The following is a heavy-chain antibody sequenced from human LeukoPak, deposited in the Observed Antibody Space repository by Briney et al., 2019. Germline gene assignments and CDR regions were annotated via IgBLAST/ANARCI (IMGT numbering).Heavy chain of an antibody. D-gene: IGHD6-19*01. J-gene: IGHJ4*02. Sequence: SETLSLTCTVSGGSISRYYWSWIRQPPGKGLEWIGYIYYSGSTNYNPSLKSRVTISVDTSKNQFSLKLSSVTAADTAVYYCARRGSGWPAFDYWGQGTLVTVSS. CDR2: IYYSGST. CDR1: GGSISRYY. CDR3: ARRGSGWPAFDY. V-gene: IGHV4-59*08.